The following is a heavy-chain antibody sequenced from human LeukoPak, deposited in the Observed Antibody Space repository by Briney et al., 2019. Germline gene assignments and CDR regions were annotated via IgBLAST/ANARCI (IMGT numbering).Heavy chain of an antibody. D-gene: IGHD2-15*01. V-gene: IGHV4-59*12. J-gene: IGHJ6*03. CDR1: GGSISSYY. CDR3: ARGYCSGGSCYSYYYYNYMDV. CDR2: IYYSGST. Sequence: SETLSLTCTVSGGSISSYYWSWIRQPPGKGLEWIGYIYYSGSTSYNPSLKSRVTITVDTSKNQFSLKLSSVTAADTAVYYCARGYCSGGSCYSYYYYNYMDVWGKGTTVTVSS.